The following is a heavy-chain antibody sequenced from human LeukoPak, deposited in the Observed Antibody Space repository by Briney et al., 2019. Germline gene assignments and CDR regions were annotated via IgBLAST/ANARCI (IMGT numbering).Heavy chain of an antibody. CDR2: ISYDGSDK. CDR3: AELGITMIGGV. J-gene: IGHJ6*04. Sequence: GSLRLSCAASGFTFSSYGMHWVRQAPGKGLEWVAVISYDGSDKYYADSVKGRFTISRDNSKNTLYLQMNSLRAEDTAVYYCAELGITMIGGVWGKGTTVTISS. D-gene: IGHD3-10*02. V-gene: IGHV3-30*18. CDR1: GFTFSSYG.